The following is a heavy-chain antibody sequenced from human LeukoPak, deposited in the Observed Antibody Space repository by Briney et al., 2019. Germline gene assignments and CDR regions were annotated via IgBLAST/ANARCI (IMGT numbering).Heavy chain of an antibody. CDR2: INHSGST. J-gene: IGHJ4*02. V-gene: IGHV4-34*01. CDR3: ARGAAHSSGHDY. Sequence: SETLSLTCAVYSGSFSGYYWSWIRQPPGKGLEWIGEINHSGSTNYNPSLKSRVTISVDTSKNQFSLKLSSVTAADTAVYYCARGAAHSSGHDYWGQGTLVTVSS. D-gene: IGHD6-19*01. CDR1: SGSFSGYY.